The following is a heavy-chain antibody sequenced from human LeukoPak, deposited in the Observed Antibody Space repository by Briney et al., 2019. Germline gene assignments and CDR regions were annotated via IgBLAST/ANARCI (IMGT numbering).Heavy chain of an antibody. V-gene: IGHV1-69*05. CDR3: ASRGRSSGYYFDY. CDR2: IIPIFGTA. J-gene: IGHJ4*02. Sequence: ASVKVSCKASGGTFSSHAISWVRQAPGQGLEWMGGIIPIFGTANYAQKFQGRVTITTDESTSTAYMELSSLRSEDTAVYYCASRGRSSGYYFDYWGQGTLVTVSS. D-gene: IGHD3-22*01. CDR1: GGTFSSHA.